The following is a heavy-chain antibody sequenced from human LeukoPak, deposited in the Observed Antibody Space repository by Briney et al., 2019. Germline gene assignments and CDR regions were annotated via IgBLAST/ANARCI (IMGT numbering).Heavy chain of an antibody. Sequence: GGSLRLSCAASGFTFSSYGMHWVRQAPGKGLEWVAYIQYDGSNQQYADSVKGRFSISRDRSKNIPYLQMNSLRPEDTAVYYCANGPTKDGFHYYFDFWGQGTLVTVSS. J-gene: IGHJ4*02. V-gene: IGHV3-30*02. CDR2: IQYDGSNQ. D-gene: IGHD5-24*01. CDR3: ANGPTKDGFHYYFDF. CDR1: GFTFSSYG.